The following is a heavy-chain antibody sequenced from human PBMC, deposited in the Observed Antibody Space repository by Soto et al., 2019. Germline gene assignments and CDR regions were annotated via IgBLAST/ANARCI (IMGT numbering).Heavy chain of an antibody. CDR3: ARSPDPANYDFWSGYPYFDY. CDR2: IYYSGST. Sequence: SETLSLTCTVSGGSISSSSYYWGWIRQPPGKGLEWIGSIYYSGSTYYNPSLKSRVTISVDTSKNQFSLKLSSVTAADTAVYYCARSPDPANYDFWSGYPYFDYWGQGTLVTVSS. CDR1: GGSISSSSYY. V-gene: IGHV4-39*01. J-gene: IGHJ4*02. D-gene: IGHD3-3*01.